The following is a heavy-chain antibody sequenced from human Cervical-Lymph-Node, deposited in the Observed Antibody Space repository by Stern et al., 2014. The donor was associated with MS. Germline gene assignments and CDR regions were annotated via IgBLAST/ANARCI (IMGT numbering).Heavy chain of an antibody. D-gene: IGHD6-13*01. Sequence: VQLVESGGGVVQPGRSLRLSCAASGFTFSNYGMHWVRQAPGKGLEWVAVISYDESNRYYADSVKGRFTISRDNSKSTLYLQMNSLRAEDTAVYYCAKVGYMTSWYYFDNWGQGTLLTVSS. V-gene: IGHV3-30*18. CDR2: ISYDESNR. CDR1: GFTFSNYG. J-gene: IGHJ4*02. CDR3: AKVGYMTSWYYFDN.